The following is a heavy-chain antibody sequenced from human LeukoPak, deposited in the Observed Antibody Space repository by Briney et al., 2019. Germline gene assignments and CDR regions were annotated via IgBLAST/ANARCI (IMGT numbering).Heavy chain of an antibody. CDR2: IYNSGST. V-gene: IGHV4-59*01. CDR1: GASINSYY. Sequence: PSETLSLTCTVSGASINSYYWSWIRQPPGKGLEWIGYIYNSGSTNYNPSLKSRVTISVDMSKNQFSLKLNSVTAADSAVYYCARDGYYYYGMDVWGQGTTVTVSS. J-gene: IGHJ6*02. CDR3: ARDGYYYYGMDV.